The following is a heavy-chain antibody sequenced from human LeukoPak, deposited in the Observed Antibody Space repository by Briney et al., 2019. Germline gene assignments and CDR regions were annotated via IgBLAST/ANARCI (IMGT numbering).Heavy chain of an antibody. CDR1: GFSFSFYA. D-gene: IGHD6-19*01. V-gene: IGHV3-30-3*01. CDR2: VSDDGSTI. J-gene: IGHJ4*02. CDR3: AREGVDLIAVSRHFLHY. Sequence: PGGSLRLSCAASGFSFSFYAMHWVRQARGKGLEWLATVSDDGSTIYYEDSVKGRFTISRDNSKNTLFLQMNSLSAEDTAVYYCAREGVDLIAVSRHFLHYWGQGTLVTVSS.